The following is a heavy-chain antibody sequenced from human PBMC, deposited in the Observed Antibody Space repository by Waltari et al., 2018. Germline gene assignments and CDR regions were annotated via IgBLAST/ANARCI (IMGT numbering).Heavy chain of an antibody. CDR3: ARGDGPFDH. Sequence: EAQLVESGGALVPPGGSLRLTCAASGFTFSTYWMSWIRQAPGKGLEWVANIKREGTESTYVDSVKGRFTISRDNAKNSLFLQMNNLRAEDTAVYYCARGDGPFDHWGLGTLVTVS. J-gene: IGHJ4*02. V-gene: IGHV3-7*03. CDR2: IKREGTES. CDR1: GFTFSTYW.